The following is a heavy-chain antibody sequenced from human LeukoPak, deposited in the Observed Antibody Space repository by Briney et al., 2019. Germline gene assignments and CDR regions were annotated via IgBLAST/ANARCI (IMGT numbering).Heavy chain of an antibody. D-gene: IGHD3-16*01. CDR3: ARRIRVRAIMITFGGVTQANWFDP. Sequence: SETLSLTCTASGGSISSGSYYWSWIRQPPGKGLEWIGEINHSGSTNYNPSLKSRVTISVDTSKNQFSLKLSSVTAADTAVYYCARRIRVRAIMITFGGVTQANWFDPWGQGTLVTVSS. V-gene: IGHV4-39*07. CDR2: INHSGST. CDR1: GGSISSGSYY. J-gene: IGHJ5*02.